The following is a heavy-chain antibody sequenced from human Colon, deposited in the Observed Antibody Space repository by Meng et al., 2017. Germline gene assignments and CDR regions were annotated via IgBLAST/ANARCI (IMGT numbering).Heavy chain of an antibody. CDR3: ARGVDWAKSGNF. J-gene: IGHJ4*02. V-gene: IGHV4-34*01. Sequence: QVPLRQWGARRLETSETPALTGAGNGGSVRDYYLTWIRQPPGEGLGWVGEIHPSGRTYSSPSLQSRVTITLDTSKNQFSLTLSTMTAADTAVYYCARGVDWAKSGNFWDQGTLVTVSS. CDR2: IHPSGRT. D-gene: IGHD3-9*01. CDR1: GGSVRDYY.